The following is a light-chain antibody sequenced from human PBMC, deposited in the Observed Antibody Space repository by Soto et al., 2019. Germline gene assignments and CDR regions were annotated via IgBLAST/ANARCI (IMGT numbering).Light chain of an antibody. CDR1: QSISSW. Sequence: IQLTQSPSSLSASVGDRVTITCRASQSISSWLAWYQQKPGKAPKLLIYDASSLESGVPSRFSGRGSGAEFTLTISSLQPDDFATYYCQEYNSYSFGQGTRLEIK. J-gene: IGKJ5*01. CDR3: QEYNSYS. CDR2: DAS. V-gene: IGKV1-5*01.